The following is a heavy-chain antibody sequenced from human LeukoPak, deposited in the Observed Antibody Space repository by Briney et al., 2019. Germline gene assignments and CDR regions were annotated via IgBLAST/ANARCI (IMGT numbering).Heavy chain of an antibody. CDR1: GGSISSGSYY. V-gene: IGHV4-61*02. Sequence: SQTLSLTCTVSGGSISSGSYYWSWIRQPAGKGLEWIGRIYTSGSTNYNPSLTSRVTISVDTSKNQFSLKLSSVTAPDTAVYYCARGLRDIVVVVAATHVYYFDYWGQGTLVTVSS. CDR2: IYTSGST. J-gene: IGHJ4*02. D-gene: IGHD2-15*01. CDR3: ARGLRDIVVVVAATHVYYFDY.